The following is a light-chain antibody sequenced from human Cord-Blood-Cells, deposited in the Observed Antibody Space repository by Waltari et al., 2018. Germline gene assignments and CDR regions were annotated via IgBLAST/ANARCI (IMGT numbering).Light chain of an antibody. J-gene: IGLJ1*01. CDR3: SSYTSSSTLDV. V-gene: IGLV2-14*01. CDR2: EVS. CDR1: SSDVGGYNY. Sequence: QSALTQPASVSGSPGQSITISCTGTSSDVGGYNYVSLYQQHPGKAPKLMIYEVSNRPSGVSNRFSGSKSGNTASLTICGLQAEDEADYYCSSYTSSSTLDVFGTGTKVTVL.